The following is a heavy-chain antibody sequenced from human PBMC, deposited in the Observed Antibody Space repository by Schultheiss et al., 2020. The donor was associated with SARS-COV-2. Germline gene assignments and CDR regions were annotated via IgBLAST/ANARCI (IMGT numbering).Heavy chain of an antibody. Sequence: SETLSLTCAVSGGSISSGGYSWSWIRQPPGKGLEWIGSIYYSGSTYYNPSLKSRVTISVDTSKNQFSLKLSSVTAADTAVYYCARVRGYSRPSNWFDPWGQGTLVTVSS. D-gene: IGHD5-12*01. V-gene: IGHV4-30-2*03. CDR2: IYYSGST. J-gene: IGHJ5*02. CDR3: ARVRGYSRPSNWFDP. CDR1: GGSISSGGYS.